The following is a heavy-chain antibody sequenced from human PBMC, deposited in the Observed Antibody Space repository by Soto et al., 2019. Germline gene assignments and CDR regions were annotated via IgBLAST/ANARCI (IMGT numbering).Heavy chain of an antibody. CDR2: IIPIFGTS. Sequence: QVQLVQSGAEVKNPGSSVKVSCKASAGTFSSYAISWVRQAPGQGLEWMGRIIPIFGTSNYAQTFQGRVTITADESTRTAYMELSSLRSEDTAVYYCARFGDYYFDYWGQGTLVTVSS. CDR3: ARFGDYYFDY. CDR1: AGTFSSYA. V-gene: IGHV1-69*01. J-gene: IGHJ4*02. D-gene: IGHD3-3*01.